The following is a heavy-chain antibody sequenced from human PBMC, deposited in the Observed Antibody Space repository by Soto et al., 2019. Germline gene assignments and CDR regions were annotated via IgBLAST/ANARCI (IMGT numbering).Heavy chain of an antibody. Sequence: PSETLSLTCTVSGGSISSGDYYWSWIRQPPGKGLELIGYIYYSGSTNYNPSLRSRVTISVDTSKNQFSLKLSSVTAADTAVYYCARWVGHFDFWGPGTLVTVSS. CDR3: ARWVGHFDF. J-gene: IGHJ4*02. V-gene: IGHV4-61*08. D-gene: IGHD1-26*01. CDR1: GGSISSGDYY. CDR2: IYYSGST.